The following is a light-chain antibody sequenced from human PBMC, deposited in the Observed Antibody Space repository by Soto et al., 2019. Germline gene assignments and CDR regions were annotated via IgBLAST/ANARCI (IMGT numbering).Light chain of an antibody. CDR3: QQYNNWPPL. J-gene: IGKJ4*01. Sequence: EIVMTQSPATLSVSLGERATLSCRASQSVSSNLAWYQQKPGQAPRLLIYGASTRATGIPARFSGSGSGTEFTLTISSLQSEDFAVYYCQQYNNWPPLFGGGTKVDIK. V-gene: IGKV3-15*01. CDR2: GAS. CDR1: QSVSSN.